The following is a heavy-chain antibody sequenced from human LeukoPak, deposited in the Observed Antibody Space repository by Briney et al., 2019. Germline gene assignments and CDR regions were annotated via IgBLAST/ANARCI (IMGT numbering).Heavy chain of an antibody. V-gene: IGHV3-23*01. Sequence: GGSLRLSCAASGFTFRSYGMSWVRQAPGKGLEWVPAISGSGGNTYYADSVKGRFTISRDNSKNTLYLQMNSLRAEDTAVYYCASSPGTTRDAFDIWGQGTMVTVSS. D-gene: IGHD1-1*01. J-gene: IGHJ3*02. CDR3: ASSPGTTRDAFDI. CDR1: GFTFRSYG. CDR2: ISGSGGNT.